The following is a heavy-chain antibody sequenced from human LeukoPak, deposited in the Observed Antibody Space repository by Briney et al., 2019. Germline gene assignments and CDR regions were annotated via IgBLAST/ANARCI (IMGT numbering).Heavy chain of an antibody. CDR1: GFTVSSYY. CDR2: ISGSGGST. D-gene: IGHD2-15*01. J-gene: IGHJ4*02. Sequence: GGSLRLSCAASGFTVSSYYMNWVRQAPGKELEWVSVISGSGGSTYYADSVKGRFTISRDNSKNTLYLQMNSLRAEDTAVYYCAKKETPVVVAASINYWGQGTLVTVSS. V-gene: IGHV3-23*01. CDR3: AKKETPVVVAASINY.